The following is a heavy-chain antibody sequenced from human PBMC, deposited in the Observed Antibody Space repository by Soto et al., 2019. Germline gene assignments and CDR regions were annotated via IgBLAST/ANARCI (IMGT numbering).Heavy chain of an antibody. CDR3: ARVSGRQTTGTLAPDY. J-gene: IGHJ4*02. V-gene: IGHV3-11*01. D-gene: IGHD1-1*01. CDR1: GFTFSDYY. Sequence: PGGSLRLSCAASGFTFSDYYMSWIRQAPGQGLEWVSYISSSGSTIYYADSVKGRFTISRDNAKNSLYLQMNSLRAEDTAVYYCARVSGRQTTGTLAPDYWGQGTLVTVYS. CDR2: ISSSGSTI.